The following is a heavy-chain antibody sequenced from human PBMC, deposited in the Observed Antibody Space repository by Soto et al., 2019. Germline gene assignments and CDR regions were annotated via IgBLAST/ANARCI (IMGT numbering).Heavy chain of an antibody. CDR2: ISYDGRNQ. V-gene: IGHV3-30*04. CDR1: GFTFSGYA. J-gene: IGHJ6*02. D-gene: IGHD6-13*01. CDR3: AKDRSMYSSRWYVSHYGMDV. Sequence: GGSLRLSCAASGFTFSGYAMHWVRQAPGKGLEWVSLISYDGRNQYYADSVKGRFTISRDNSKNTVYLQMNSLRTEDTALYYCAKDRSMYSSRWYVSHYGMDVWGQGNTVTISS.